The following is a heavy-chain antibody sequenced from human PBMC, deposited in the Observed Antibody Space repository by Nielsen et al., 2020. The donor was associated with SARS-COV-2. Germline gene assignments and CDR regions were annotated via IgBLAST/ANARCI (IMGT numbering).Heavy chain of an antibody. CDR3: ARGYYTVDY. V-gene: IGHV4-59*01. D-gene: IGHD3-3*01. CDR1: GGSISSYY. CDR2: MFYNGRT. J-gene: IGHJ4*02. Sequence: SESLSLTCTVSGGSISSYYWSWIRQPPGKGLEWVGYMFYNGRTNYSPSFRSRVTMSLDASTKHFSLKLWSVTAADTARYYCARGYYTVDYWGQGIEVTVSS.